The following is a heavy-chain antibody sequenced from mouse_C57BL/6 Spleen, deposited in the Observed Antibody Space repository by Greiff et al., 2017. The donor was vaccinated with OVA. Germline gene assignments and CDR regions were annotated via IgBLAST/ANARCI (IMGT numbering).Heavy chain of an antibody. D-gene: IGHD3-1*01. CDR1: GYSFTSYY. CDR3: ARGASNFDY. J-gene: IGHJ2*01. Sequence: QVQLKESGPELVKPGASVKISCKASGYSFTSYYIHWVKQRPGQGLEWIGWIYPGSGNTKYNEKFKGKATLTADTSSSTAYMQLSSLTSEDSAVYYCARGASNFDYWGQGTTLTVSS. CDR2: IYPGSGNT. V-gene: IGHV1-66*01.